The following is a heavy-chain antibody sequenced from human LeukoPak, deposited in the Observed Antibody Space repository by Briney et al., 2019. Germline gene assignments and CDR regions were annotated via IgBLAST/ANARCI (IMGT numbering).Heavy chain of an antibody. CDR3: ARVRGRGSGNY. Sequence: SETLSLTCAVYGGSFSGYYWSWIRQPPGKELEWIGEINHSGSTNYNPSLKSRVTISVDTSKNQFSLKLSSVTAADTAVYYCARVRGRGSGNYWGQGTLVTVSS. CDR1: GGSFSGYY. CDR2: INHSGST. D-gene: IGHD1-26*01. J-gene: IGHJ4*02. V-gene: IGHV4-34*01.